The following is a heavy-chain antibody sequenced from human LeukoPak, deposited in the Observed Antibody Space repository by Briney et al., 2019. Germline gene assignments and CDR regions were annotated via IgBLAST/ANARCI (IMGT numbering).Heavy chain of an antibody. V-gene: IGHV3-11*04. Sequence: GGSLRLSCAASGFTFSDYYMSWVRQAPGKGLEWVSYISCSGSTLYYADSVKGRFTISRDNAKDSLSQQMNSLRADHMSVYYCATMDTAMVPVDYSGQGSLVTASS. J-gene: IGHJ4*02. CDR2: ISCSGSTL. CDR1: GFTFSDYY. CDR3: ATMDTAMVPVDY. D-gene: IGHD5-18*01.